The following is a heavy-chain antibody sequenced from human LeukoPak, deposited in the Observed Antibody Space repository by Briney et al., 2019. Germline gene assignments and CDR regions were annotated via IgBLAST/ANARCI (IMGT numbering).Heavy chain of an antibody. CDR3: ARHARAPYYYDSSGYVRGFDY. CDR2: INHSGST. Sequence: PSETLSLTYAVNGGSFSGYYWSWIRQPPGKGLEWIGEINHSGSTNYNPSLKSRVTISVDTSKNQFSLKLSSVTAADTAVYYCARHARAPYYYDSSGYVRGFDYWGQGTLVTVSS. J-gene: IGHJ4*02. V-gene: IGHV4-34*01. D-gene: IGHD3-22*01. CDR1: GGSFSGYY.